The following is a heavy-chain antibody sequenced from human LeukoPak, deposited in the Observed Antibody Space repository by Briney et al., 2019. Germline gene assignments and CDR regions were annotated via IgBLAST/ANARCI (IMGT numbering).Heavy chain of an antibody. CDR2: INSDGSST. J-gene: IGHJ5*02. CDR1: GFTFSSYW. Sequence: GGSLRLSCAASGFTFSSYWMHWVRQAPGKGLVWVSRINSDGSSTGYADSVKGRFTISRDNAKNTLYLQMNSLRAEDTAVYYCARAYYYGSGSYYAQNWFDPWGQGTLVTVSS. CDR3: ARAYYYGSGSYYAQNWFDP. D-gene: IGHD3-10*01. V-gene: IGHV3-74*01.